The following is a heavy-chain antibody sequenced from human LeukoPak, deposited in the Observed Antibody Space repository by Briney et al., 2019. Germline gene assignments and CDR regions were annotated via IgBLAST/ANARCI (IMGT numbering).Heavy chain of an antibody. D-gene: IGHD5-12*01. CDR3: ARPVDYNAGDY. CDR2: ISSGSSSV. CDR1: GFTFSNYG. V-gene: IGHV3-48*04. J-gene: IGHJ4*02. Sequence: GGSLRLSCAASGFTFSNYGMHWVRQAPGQGLEWVSYISSGSSSVYYADSVKGRFTISRDNAKNSLYLQMNSLRAEDTAVYYCARPVDYNAGDYWGQGTLVTVSS.